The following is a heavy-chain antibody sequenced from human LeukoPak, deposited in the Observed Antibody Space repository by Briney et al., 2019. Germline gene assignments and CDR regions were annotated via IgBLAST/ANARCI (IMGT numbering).Heavy chain of an antibody. CDR2: IIPLFGTA. D-gene: IGHD6-13*01. CDR3: ASSPDRRSSWYGPFDY. J-gene: IGHJ4*02. Sequence: SVKVSCKASGGTFSSYAISWVRQAPGQGLEWMGGIIPLFGTANYAQKFQGRVTITTDESTSTAYMELSSLRSEDTAVYYCASSPDRRSSWYGPFDYWGQGTLVTVSS. V-gene: IGHV1-69*05. CDR1: GGTFSSYA.